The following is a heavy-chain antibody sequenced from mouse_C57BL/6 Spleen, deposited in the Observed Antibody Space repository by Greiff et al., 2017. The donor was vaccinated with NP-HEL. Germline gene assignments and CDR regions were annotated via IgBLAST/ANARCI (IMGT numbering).Heavy chain of an antibody. CDR1: GFNIKDDY. CDR2: IDPENGDT. CDR3: TTGGNYYAMDY. D-gene: IGHD1-1*02. J-gene: IGHJ4*01. V-gene: IGHV14-4*01. Sequence: DVKLQESGAELVRPGASVKLSCTASGFNIKDDYMHWVKQRPEQGLEWIGWIDPENGDTEYASKFQGKATITADTSSNTAYLQLSSLTSEDTAVYYCTTGGNYYAMDYWGQGTSVTVSS.